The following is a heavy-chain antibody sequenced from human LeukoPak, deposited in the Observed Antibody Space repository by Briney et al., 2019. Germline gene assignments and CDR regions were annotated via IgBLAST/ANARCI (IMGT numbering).Heavy chain of an antibody. D-gene: IGHD3-22*01. CDR3: AREADSSSYYYYFDY. CDR2: ISSNGGST. V-gene: IGHV3-64*01. CDR1: GFTFSSYA. J-gene: IGHJ4*02. Sequence: GGSLRLSCAASGFTFSSYAMHWVRQAPGRGLEYVSAISSNGGSTYYANSVKGRFTISRDNSKNTLHLQMGSLRAEDMAVYYCAREADSSSYYYYFDYWGQGTPVTVSS.